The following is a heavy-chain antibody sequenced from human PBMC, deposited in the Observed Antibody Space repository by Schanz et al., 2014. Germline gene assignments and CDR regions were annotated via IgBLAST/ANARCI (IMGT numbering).Heavy chain of an antibody. V-gene: IGHV3-48*01. Sequence: PGGSLRLSCAASGFSFSDHAMDWVRQAPGKGLEWVSYISGSSRTIYYADSMKGRFTVSRDNAENALYLQMNSLRAEDTGLYFCARGGSGSHYRLDYWGQGTLVTVSS. CDR2: ISGSSRTI. J-gene: IGHJ4*02. CDR3: ARGGSGSHYRLDY. CDR1: GFSFSDHA. D-gene: IGHD1-26*01.